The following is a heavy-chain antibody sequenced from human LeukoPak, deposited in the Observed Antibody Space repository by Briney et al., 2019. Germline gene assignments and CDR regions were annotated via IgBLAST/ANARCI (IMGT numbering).Heavy chain of an antibody. J-gene: IGHJ5*02. V-gene: IGHV3-33*08. CDR3: ARDPTMLKGYGDESTFDP. CDR1: GFILSDYN. D-gene: IGHD4-17*01. Sequence: PGGSLRLSCAASGFILSDYNMNWVRQAPGKGLEWVAVIWYDGSNKYYADSVKGRFTISRDNSKNTLYLQMNSLRAEDTAVYYCARDPTMLKGYGDESTFDPWGQGTLVTVSS. CDR2: IWYDGSNK.